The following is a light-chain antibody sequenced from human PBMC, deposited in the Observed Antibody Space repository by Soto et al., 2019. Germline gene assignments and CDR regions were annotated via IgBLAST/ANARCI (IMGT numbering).Light chain of an antibody. V-gene: IGKV1-5*01. Sequence: DIQMTQSPSTLSASVGDRVTITCRASHSISSWLAWYQQKPGKAPKLLIYDASSLESEVPSRFSGSGSGTEFTLTISGLQSDDFATYYCQQYNSYRRTFGQGT. J-gene: IGKJ1*01. CDR2: DAS. CDR3: QQYNSYRRT. CDR1: HSISSW.